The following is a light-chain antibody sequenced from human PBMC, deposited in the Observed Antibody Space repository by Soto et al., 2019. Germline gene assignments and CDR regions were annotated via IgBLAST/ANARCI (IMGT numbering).Light chain of an antibody. CDR2: IAS. Sequence: DIQMTQSPSSLSASVGDRVIITCRASQGIRSHLAWFQQKPGKAPKSLMYIASNMQRGVPSKFGGSGSRTEFTLTINSLQPEDFATYYCLRYVICPRSFGTGTKVDS. CDR3: LRYVICPRS. V-gene: IGKV1-16*02. CDR1: QGIRSH. J-gene: IGKJ3*01.